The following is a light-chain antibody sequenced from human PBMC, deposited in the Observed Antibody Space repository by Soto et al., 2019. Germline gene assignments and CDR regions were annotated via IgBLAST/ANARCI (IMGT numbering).Light chain of an antibody. CDR3: QHYNSYSEA. CDR1: QTISSW. J-gene: IGKJ1*01. V-gene: IGKV1-5*03. Sequence: DIQWTKSPSTLSGPVVDRVTITCRASQTISSWLAWYQQKPGKAPKLLIYKASTLKSGVPSRFSGSGSGTEFTLTISILQPDDFATYYCQHYNSYSEAFGQGTKVEIK. CDR2: KAS.